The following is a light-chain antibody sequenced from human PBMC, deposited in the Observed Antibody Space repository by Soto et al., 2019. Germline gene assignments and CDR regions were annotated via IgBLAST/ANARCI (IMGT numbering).Light chain of an antibody. J-gene: IGLJ1*01. CDR2: EVS. CDR3: SSYTTRSTPLYV. Sequence: QSVLTQPASVSGSPGQSITSSCTGTSSDVGSYNYVSWYQQHPGKAPKLMIYEVSNRPSGVSNRFSGSKSGNTASLTISGLQAEDEADYYCSSYTTRSTPLYVFGIGTKVTVL. CDR1: SSDVGSYNY. V-gene: IGLV2-14*01.